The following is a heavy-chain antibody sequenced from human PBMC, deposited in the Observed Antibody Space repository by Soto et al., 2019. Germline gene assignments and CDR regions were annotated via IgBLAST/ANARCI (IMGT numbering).Heavy chain of an antibody. D-gene: IGHD1-1*01. CDR2: IKQDGSEK. V-gene: IGHV3-7*05. J-gene: IGHJ1*01. CDR1: GFTFSSYW. Sequence: GGSLRLSCAASGFTFSSYWMSWVRQAPGKGLEWVANIKQDGSEKYYVDSVKGRFTISRDNAENSLYLQMNSLRAEDTAVYYCALRGGTLHAEYFQHWGQGTLVTVSS. CDR3: ALRGGTLHAEYFQH.